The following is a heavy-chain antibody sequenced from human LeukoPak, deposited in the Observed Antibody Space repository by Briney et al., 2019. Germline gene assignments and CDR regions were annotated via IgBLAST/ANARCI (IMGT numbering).Heavy chain of an antibody. CDR2: IYSGGST. V-gene: IGHV3-53*01. CDR1: GVTVSSNY. D-gene: IGHD5-24*01. J-gene: IGHJ4*02. CDR3: ARVRVDGYNPYYFDY. Sequence: GGSLRLSCAASGVTVSSNYMSWVRQAPGKGVEWVSVIYSGGSTYYADSVKGRFTISRDNSKNTLYLQMNSLRAEDTAVYYCARVRVDGYNPYYFDYWGQGTLVTVSS.